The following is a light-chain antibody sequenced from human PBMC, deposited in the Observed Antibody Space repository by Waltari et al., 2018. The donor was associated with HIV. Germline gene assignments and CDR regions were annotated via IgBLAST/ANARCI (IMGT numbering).Light chain of an antibody. Sequence: QLVLTQSPSASASLGASVKLTCTLSSGHSSSVIAWHQQQPKKGPRYLLKLNSDGSHFKGDGIPDRFSGSSSEAERYLTISSLQSEDEADYYCQTWGTGIVVFGGGTKLTVL. CDR2: LNSDGSH. J-gene: IGLJ2*01. CDR3: QTWGTGIVV. V-gene: IGLV4-69*01. CDR1: SGHSSSV.